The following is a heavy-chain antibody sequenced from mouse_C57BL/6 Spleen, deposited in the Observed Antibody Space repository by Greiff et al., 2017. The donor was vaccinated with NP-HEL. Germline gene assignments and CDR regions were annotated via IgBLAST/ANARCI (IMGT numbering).Heavy chain of an antibody. V-gene: IGHV2-6-1*01. J-gene: IGHJ3*01. D-gene: IGHD1-1*01. CDR1: GFSLTSYG. CDR2: IWSDGST. CDR3: ARHGDTTVVATPFAY. Sequence: QVQLQQSGPGLVAPSQSLSITCTVSGFSLTSYGVHWVRQPPGKGLEWLVVIWSDGSTTYNSALKSRLSISKDNSKSQVFLKMNSLQTDDTAMYYCARHGDTTVVATPFAYWGQGTLVTVSA.